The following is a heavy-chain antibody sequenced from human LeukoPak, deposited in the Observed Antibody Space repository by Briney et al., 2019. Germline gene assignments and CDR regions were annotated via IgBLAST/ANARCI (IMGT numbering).Heavy chain of an antibody. CDR3: ARGRPPYYYDSSGKISDAFDI. D-gene: IGHD3-22*01. CDR2: INHSGST. J-gene: IGHJ3*02. V-gene: IGHV4-34*01. Sequence: PSETLSLTCAVYGGSFSGYYWSWIRQPPGKGLEWIGEINHSGSTNYNPSLKSRVTISVDTSKNQFSLKLSSVTAADTAVYYCARGRPPYYYDSSGKISDAFDIWGQGTMVTVSS. CDR1: GGSFSGYY.